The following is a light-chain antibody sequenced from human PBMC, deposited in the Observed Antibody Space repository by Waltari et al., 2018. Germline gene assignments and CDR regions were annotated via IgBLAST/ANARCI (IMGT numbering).Light chain of an antibody. CDR3: CSYAGSRTFV. J-gene: IGLJ2*01. CDR1: SGDVGNYDL. Sequence: HSALTQAASVSGAPGQSITISCTGTSGDVGNYDLVSWYQHHPGKAPKLLIYDVNNRPSGVSDRFSGSKSGNTASLTISGLQAEDEADYYCCSYAGSRTFVFGEGTKVTVL. V-gene: IGLV2-23*02. CDR2: DVN.